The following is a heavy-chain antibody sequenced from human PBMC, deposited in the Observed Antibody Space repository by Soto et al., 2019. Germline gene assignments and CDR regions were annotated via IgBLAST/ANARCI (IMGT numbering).Heavy chain of an antibody. CDR1: GFTFSSYG. Sequence: QVQLVESGGGVVQPGRSLRLSCAASGFTFSSYGMHWVRQAPGKGLEWVAVIWYDGSNKYYADSVKGRFTISRDNSKNTLYLQMNSLRAEDTAVYYCARDAALRVSWFDPWGQGTLVTVSS. J-gene: IGHJ5*02. D-gene: IGHD4-17*01. CDR3: ARDAALRVSWFDP. V-gene: IGHV3-33*01. CDR2: IWYDGSNK.